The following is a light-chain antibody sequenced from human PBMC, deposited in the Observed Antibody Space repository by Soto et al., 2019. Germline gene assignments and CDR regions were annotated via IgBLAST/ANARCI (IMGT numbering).Light chain of an antibody. CDR2: EVT. J-gene: IGLJ1*01. V-gene: IGLV2-14*01. CDR3: ASYRSANPLVV. Sequence: AVTQPASVSGSRGQSITISCTGTSRDIGNYNYVSWYQHHPGKAPKLMIYEVTSRPSGVSDRFSGSKSGMTASLTISGLQPEDEADYFCASYRSANPLVVFGPGTKVTVL. CDR1: SRDIGNYNY.